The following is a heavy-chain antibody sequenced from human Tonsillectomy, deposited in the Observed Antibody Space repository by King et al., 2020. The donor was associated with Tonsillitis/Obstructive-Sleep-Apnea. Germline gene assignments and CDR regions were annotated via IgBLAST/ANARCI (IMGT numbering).Heavy chain of an antibody. CDR3: ARDKEDIVVVPAAIHYYYYYYMDV. D-gene: IGHD2-2*01. Sequence: VQLVESGGGLVQPGGSLRLSCAASGFTFSSYWMHWVRQAPGKGLVWVSRINSDGSSTSYADSVKGRFTISRDNAKNTLYLQMNSLRAEDTAVYYCARDKEDIVVVPAAIHYYYYYYMDVWGKGTTVTDSS. CDR2: INSDGSST. V-gene: IGHV3-74*01. CDR1: GFTFSSYW. J-gene: IGHJ6*03.